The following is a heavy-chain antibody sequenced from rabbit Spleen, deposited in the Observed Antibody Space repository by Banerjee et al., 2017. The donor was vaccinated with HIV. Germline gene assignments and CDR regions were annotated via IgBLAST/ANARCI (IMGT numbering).Heavy chain of an antibody. D-gene: IGHD3-1*01. J-gene: IGHJ4*01. V-gene: IGHV1S45*01. Sequence: EQLEESGGGLVQPEGSLTLTCKASSFSFSDRDVMCWVRQAPGKGLEWIACINASTGKPVYATWAKGRFTISRTSSTTVTLRMTSLTAADTATYFCARDLASVVGWNFNLWGPGTLVTVS. CDR2: INASTGKP. CDR1: SFSFSDRDV. CDR3: ARDLASVVGWNFNL.